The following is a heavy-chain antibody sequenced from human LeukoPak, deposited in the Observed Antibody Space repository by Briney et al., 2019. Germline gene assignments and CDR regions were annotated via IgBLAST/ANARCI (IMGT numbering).Heavy chain of an antibody. D-gene: IGHD6-13*01. CDR1: GYTFTGYY. CDR2: INPNIGDT. Sequence: GSVKVSCKASGYTFTGYYMHGVRQAPGRGREGMGWINPNIGDTNYAQKFQGRVTMTGDTSTSTVYMEMSRLRFTDTAVYSCARINSSRWYDFWGQGTLVTVSS. J-gene: IGHJ4*02. CDR3: ARINSSRWYDF. V-gene: IGHV1-2*02.